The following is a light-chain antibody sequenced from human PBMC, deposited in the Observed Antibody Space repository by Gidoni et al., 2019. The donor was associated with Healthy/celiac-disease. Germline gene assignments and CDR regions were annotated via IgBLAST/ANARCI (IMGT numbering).Light chain of an antibody. J-gene: IGKJ5*01. CDR2: DAS. CDR1: QSVSSY. Sequence: TPSPATLSLSPGDRATLSCSASQSVSSYLAWYQQKPGQAPRLLIYDASNRATGIPARFSGSGSGTYFTLTISSLEPEDFAVYYCQQRSNWLITFGQGTRLEIK. CDR3: QQRSNWLIT. V-gene: IGKV3-11*01.